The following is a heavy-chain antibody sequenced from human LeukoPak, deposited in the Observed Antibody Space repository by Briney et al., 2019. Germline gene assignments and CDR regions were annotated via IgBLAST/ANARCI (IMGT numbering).Heavy chain of an antibody. V-gene: IGHV1-69*13. CDR3: ARAECSTTNCHTRIRNYYMDV. J-gene: IGHJ6*03. CDR1: GYTFTNYY. Sequence: PWASVKVSCKASGYTFTNYYMHWVRQAPGQGLEWMGGLIPIFALANYAQKFQGRLTITADEYTNTAYLELSSLRFEDTAVYYCARAECSTTNCHTRIRNYYMDVWGTGTPVTVSS. CDR2: LIPIFALA. D-gene: IGHD2-2*01.